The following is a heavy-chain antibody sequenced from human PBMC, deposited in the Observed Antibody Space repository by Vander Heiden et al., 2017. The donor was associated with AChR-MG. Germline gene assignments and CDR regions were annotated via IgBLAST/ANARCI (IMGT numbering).Heavy chain of an antibody. CDR3: ARDEAPYYYYYMDV. V-gene: IGHV3-30-3*01. CDR1: GFTVSSYA. CDR2: ISYDGSNK. J-gene: IGHJ6*03. Sequence: QVQLVESGGGVVQPGRSLRLTCAAAGFTVSSYAMHWVRQAPGKGLDGVAVISYDGSNKYYADSVKGRFTISRDNSKNTLYLQMNSLRAEDTALYYCARDEAPYYYYYMDVWGTGTTVTVSS.